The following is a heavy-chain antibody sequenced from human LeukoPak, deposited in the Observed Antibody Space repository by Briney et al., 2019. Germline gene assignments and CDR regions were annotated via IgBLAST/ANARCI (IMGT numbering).Heavy chain of an antibody. CDR3: ARRGTNEYFDL. Sequence: GESLKISCKGSGYSFTTYWIGWVRQMPGKGLEWMGIIYPGDSDTRYGPSFQGQVTISADKSISAAYLQWSSLKASDTAIYYCARRGTNEYFDLWGRVTLVTVSS. CDR2: IYPGDSDT. J-gene: IGHJ2*01. V-gene: IGHV5-51*01. CDR1: GYSFTTYW. D-gene: IGHD1-1*01.